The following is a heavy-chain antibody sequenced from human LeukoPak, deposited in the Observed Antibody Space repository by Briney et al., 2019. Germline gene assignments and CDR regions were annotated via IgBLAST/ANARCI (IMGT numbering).Heavy chain of an antibody. CDR1: VGTFSIYA. Sequence: ASVSVSCKASVGTFSIYAISWVRQAPGQGLEWMERISTILGIANYAQKFQGRVTITANKSTSTAYMELSSLRSEDTAVDYCARGSTIFGPFDGRGQGTLVTVSS. V-gene: IGHV1-69*04. CDR3: ARGSTIFGPFDG. J-gene: IGHJ4*02. D-gene: IGHD3-3*01. CDR2: ISTILGIA.